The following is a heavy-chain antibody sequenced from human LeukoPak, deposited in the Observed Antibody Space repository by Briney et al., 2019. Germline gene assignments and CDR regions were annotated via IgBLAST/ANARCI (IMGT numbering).Heavy chain of an antibody. Sequence: GGSLRLSCAASGFTFDDYAMHWARQAPGKGLEWVSGISWNSGSIGYADSVNGLFTISRDNGKNSLYLQMNSLRAEDTALYYCAKSASRVRGVINWFDPWGQGTLVTVPS. CDR1: GFTFDDYA. CDR2: ISWNSGSI. D-gene: IGHD3-10*01. V-gene: IGHV3-9*01. CDR3: AKSASRVRGVINWFDP. J-gene: IGHJ5*02.